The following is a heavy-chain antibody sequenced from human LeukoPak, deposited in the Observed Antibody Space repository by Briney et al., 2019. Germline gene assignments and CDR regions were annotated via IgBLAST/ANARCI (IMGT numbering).Heavy chain of an antibody. Sequence: SETLSLTCADSGGSINTDNWWSWVRQSPGKGLEWNGEVYHGVTTNYNPPLNNRATISVDKSKNQLSLKLISVTAADTAVYYCARDGDVYVSGWYRGGFDHWGQGILVTVSS. CDR3: ARDGDVYVSGWYRGGFDH. D-gene: IGHD6-19*01. J-gene: IGHJ4*02. CDR2: VYHGVTT. V-gene: IGHV4-4*02. CDR1: GGSINTDNW.